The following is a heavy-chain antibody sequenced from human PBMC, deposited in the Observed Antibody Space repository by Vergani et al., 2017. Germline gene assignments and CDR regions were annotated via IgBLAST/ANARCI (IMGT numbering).Heavy chain of an antibody. V-gene: IGHV4-39*02. D-gene: IGHD3-10*01. CDR3: AREARITMVRESYYYYYYMDV. CDR2: IYNSGNG. Sequence: QMQLQESGPGLVKASETLSLTCTVSGDSIISRSYYWGWIRQPPGKGLEWIGSIYNSGNGDSSSSLKSRVTISADTSKNQFSLRLTSVTAADTAVYYCAREARITMVRESYYYYYYMDVWGKGTTVTVSS. CDR1: GDSIISRSYY. J-gene: IGHJ6*03.